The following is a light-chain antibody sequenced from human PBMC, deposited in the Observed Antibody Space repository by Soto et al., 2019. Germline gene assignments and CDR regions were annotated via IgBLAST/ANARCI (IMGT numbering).Light chain of an antibody. J-gene: IGKJ5*01. CDR2: DAS. CDR3: QQANSFPIT. Sequence: DIQMTQSRSSVSASVGDRVTITCRASQGINSWLAWYQQKPGKAPKLLIYDASSLQSGVPSRFSGSGSGTDFTLTISSLQPEDFATYYCQQANSFPITFGQGTRLEIK. V-gene: IGKV1D-12*01. CDR1: QGINSW.